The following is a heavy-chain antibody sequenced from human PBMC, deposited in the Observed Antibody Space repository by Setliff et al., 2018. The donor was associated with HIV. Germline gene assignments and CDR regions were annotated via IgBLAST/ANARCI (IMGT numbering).Heavy chain of an antibody. CDR3: AKATGLGAAGKIDS. CDR2: IYYDGSSQ. CDR1: GFTFSSYH. D-gene: IGHD6-13*01. Sequence: PGGSLRLSCAASGFTFSSYHMHWVRQAPGKGLAWVALIYYDGSSQYYADSVKGRFTISRDNSKNTLFLQMDRLRAEDTALYYCAKATGLGAAGKIDSWGQGTLVTVSS. J-gene: IGHJ4*02. V-gene: IGHV3-30*18.